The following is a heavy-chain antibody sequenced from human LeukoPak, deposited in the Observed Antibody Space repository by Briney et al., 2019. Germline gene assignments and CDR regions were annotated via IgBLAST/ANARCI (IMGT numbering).Heavy chain of an antibody. Sequence: SSETLSLTCAVYGGSFSGYYWSWIRQPPGKGLEWIGEINHSGSTNYNPSLKSRVTISIDTSKNQISLRLTSVTATDTAMYYCARQTGSGLFTLPGGQGTLVTVSS. V-gene: IGHV4-34*01. D-gene: IGHD3/OR15-3a*01. CDR2: INHSGST. J-gene: IGHJ4*02. CDR3: ARQTGSGLFTLP. CDR1: GGSFSGYY.